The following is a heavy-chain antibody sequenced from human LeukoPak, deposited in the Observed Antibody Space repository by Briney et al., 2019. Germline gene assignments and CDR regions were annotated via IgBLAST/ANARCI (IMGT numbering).Heavy chain of an antibody. CDR2: INPNNGVI. CDR3: VSSSTPPTYFDY. CDR1: GYTFSGHY. Sequence: ASVKVSCKASGYTFSGHYIHWVRQAPGQGLEWMGWINPNNGVIHFAQKFQGRVTMTRDTSISTVYLDLSGLGGDDTAVYYCVSSSTPPTYFDYWGQGTLVTVSS. D-gene: IGHD6-6*01. J-gene: IGHJ4*02. V-gene: IGHV1-2*02.